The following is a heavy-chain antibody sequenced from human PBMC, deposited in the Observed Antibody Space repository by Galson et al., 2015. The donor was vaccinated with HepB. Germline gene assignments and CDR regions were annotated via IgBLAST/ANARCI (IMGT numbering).Heavy chain of an antibody. V-gene: IGHV3-33*01. CDR1: GFTFSSYG. CDR3: AREQLGYCTNGVCPPSDAFDI. D-gene: IGHD2-8*01. CDR2: IWYDGSNK. J-gene: IGHJ3*02. Sequence: SLRLSCAASGFTFSSYGMHWVRQAPGKGLEWVAVIWYDGSNKYYADSVKGRFTISRDNSKNTLYLQMNSLRAEDTAVYYCAREQLGYCTNGVCPPSDAFDIWGQGTMVTVSS.